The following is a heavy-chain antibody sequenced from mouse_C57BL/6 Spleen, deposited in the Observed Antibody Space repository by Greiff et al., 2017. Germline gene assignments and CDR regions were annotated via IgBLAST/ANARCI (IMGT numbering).Heavy chain of an antibody. D-gene: IGHD1-1*01. J-gene: IGHJ4*01. CDR3: ARTPFITTVVAGDARDY. Sequence: QVQLQQSGAELVKPGASVKISCKASGYDFNGYWMNWVKQRPGKGLEWIGQIYPGDGDTNYNGKFKGKAPLTADTSSSTAAMQLSSLTSEDSAVXFCARTPFITTVVAGDARDYWGQGTSVTVSS. CDR1: GYDFNGYW. CDR2: IYPGDGDT. V-gene: IGHV1-80*01.